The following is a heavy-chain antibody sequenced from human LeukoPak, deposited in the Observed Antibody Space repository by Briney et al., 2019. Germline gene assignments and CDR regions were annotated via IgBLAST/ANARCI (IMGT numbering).Heavy chain of an antibody. V-gene: IGHV3-33*01. CDR3: ARASGPFDY. Sequence: PGGSLRLSCAASGFTFGIYGMHWVRQAPGKGLGWVAVIWNDGSNKYYADSVKGRFTISRDNSKNTLYLQMNSLRAEDTAVYSCARASGPFDYWGQGTLVTVSS. CDR1: GFTFGIYG. D-gene: IGHD3-10*01. J-gene: IGHJ4*02. CDR2: IWNDGSNK.